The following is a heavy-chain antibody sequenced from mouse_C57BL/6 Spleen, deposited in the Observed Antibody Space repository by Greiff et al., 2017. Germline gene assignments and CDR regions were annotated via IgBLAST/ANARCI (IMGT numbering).Heavy chain of an antibody. CDR1: GFTFSDYG. Sequence: EVKVVDSGGGLVKPGGSLKLSCAASGFTFSDYGMHWVRQAPEKGLEWVAYISSGSSTIYYADTVKGRFTISRDNAKNTLFLQMTSLRSEDTAMYYCARNYYSKSYYAMDYWGQGTSVTVSS. J-gene: IGHJ4*01. CDR2: ISSGSSTI. D-gene: IGHD2-5*01. CDR3: ARNYYSKSYYAMDY. V-gene: IGHV5-17*01.